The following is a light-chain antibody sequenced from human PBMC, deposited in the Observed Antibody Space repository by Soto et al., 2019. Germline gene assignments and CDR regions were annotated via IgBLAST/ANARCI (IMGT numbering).Light chain of an antibody. CDR1: QSVDSN. Sequence: EIVMTQSPGTLSMSLGERATLSCRASQSVDSNLAWYQQKPGLPPRLLIYDASTRATGVPARFSGSGSGIDFTLTISSLQSEDFAVYYCQQHNDWPRTFGQGTKV. V-gene: IGKV3-15*01. CDR3: QQHNDWPRT. CDR2: DAS. J-gene: IGKJ1*01.